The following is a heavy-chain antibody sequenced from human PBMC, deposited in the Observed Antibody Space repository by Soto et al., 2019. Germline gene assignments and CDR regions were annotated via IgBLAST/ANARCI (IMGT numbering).Heavy chain of an antibody. CDR2: INAGNGNT. D-gene: IGHD3-10*01. V-gene: IGHV1-3*01. CDR1: GYTFTSYA. Sequence: GASVKVSCKASGYTFTSYAMHWVRQAPGQRLEWMGWINAGNGNTKYSQKFQGRVTITRDTSASTAYMELSSLRSEDTAVYYCAREMVRGVISVVGWFDPWGQGTLVTVYS. CDR3: AREMVRGVISVVGWFDP. J-gene: IGHJ5*02.